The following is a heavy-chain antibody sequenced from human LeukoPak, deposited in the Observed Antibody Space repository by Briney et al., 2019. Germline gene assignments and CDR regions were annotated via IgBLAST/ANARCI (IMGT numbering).Heavy chain of an antibody. D-gene: IGHD2-15*01. CDR3: ASALHGSHFTLRH. J-gene: IGHJ4*02. CDR2: ISYDGSHK. V-gene: IGHV3-30*04. CDR1: VFTFRSYA. Sequence: GRSVRLSRAASVFTFRSYAIQGVRQAPGKGLVGGTVISYDGSHKYYADSVKGRFTISRDNSKNTLYVQMNSLRAEDTAVFYCASALHGSHFTLRHWGQGTLVTVSS.